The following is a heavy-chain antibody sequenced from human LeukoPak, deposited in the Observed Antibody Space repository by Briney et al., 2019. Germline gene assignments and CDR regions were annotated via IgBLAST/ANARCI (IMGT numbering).Heavy chain of an antibody. Sequence: PETLSLTCTVSGGSISSYYWSWIRQPAGKGLEWIGRIYTSGSTNYNPSLKSRVTISVDKSKNQFSLKLSSVTAADTAVYYCAGGDIVVVPGHFDYWGQGTLVTVSS. CDR3: AGGDIVVVPGHFDY. J-gene: IGHJ4*02. CDR1: GGSISSYY. CDR2: IYTSGST. D-gene: IGHD2-2*01. V-gene: IGHV4-4*07.